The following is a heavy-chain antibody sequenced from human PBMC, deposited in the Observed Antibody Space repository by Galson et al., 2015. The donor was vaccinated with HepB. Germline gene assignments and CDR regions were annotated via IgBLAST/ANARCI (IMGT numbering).Heavy chain of an antibody. D-gene: IGHD1-26*01. CDR1: GGSISSYY. Sequence: ETLSLTCTVSGGSISSYYWSWIRQPPGKGLEWIGYIYYSGSTNYNPSLKSRVTISVDTSKNQFSLKLSSVTAADTAVYYCARHGVRSGSYYQWNAFDIWGQGTMVTVSS. V-gene: IGHV4-59*08. CDR3: ARHGVRSGSYYQWNAFDI. CDR2: IYYSGST. J-gene: IGHJ3*02.